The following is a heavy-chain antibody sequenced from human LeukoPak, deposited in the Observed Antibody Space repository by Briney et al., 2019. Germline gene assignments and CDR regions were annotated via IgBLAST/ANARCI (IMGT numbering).Heavy chain of an antibody. Sequence: QPGGSLRLSCAASGFIFTKYWMSWVRQAPGKGLEWVANINEDGSAKYYVDSLRGRFTISRDNAQNSLYLHLNNLRVDDTAVYYCATSAASAGYDWGQGTLVIVSP. V-gene: IGHV3-7*03. D-gene: IGHD6-13*01. CDR2: INEDGSAK. J-gene: IGHJ4*02. CDR3: ATSAASAGYD. CDR1: GFIFTKYW.